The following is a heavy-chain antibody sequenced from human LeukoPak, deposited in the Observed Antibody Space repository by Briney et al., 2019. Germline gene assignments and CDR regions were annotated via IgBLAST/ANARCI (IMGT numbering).Heavy chain of an antibody. D-gene: IGHD3-22*01. CDR3: ASPLNYDSSGYYDDY. V-gene: IGHV3-7*01. J-gene: IGHJ4*02. Sequence: GGSLRLSCAASGFTFSSYWMSWVRQAPGKGLEWVANIKQDGSEKYYVDSVKARFTISRDNAKNSLYLQMNSLRAEDTAVCYCASPLNYDSSGYYDDYWGQGTLVTVSS. CDR1: GFTFSSYW. CDR2: IKQDGSEK.